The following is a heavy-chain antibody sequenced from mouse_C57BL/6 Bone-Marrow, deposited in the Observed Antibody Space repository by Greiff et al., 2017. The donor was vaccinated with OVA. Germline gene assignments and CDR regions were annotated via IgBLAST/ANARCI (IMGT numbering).Heavy chain of an antibody. CDR2: INPSTGGT. J-gene: IGHJ2*01. Sequence: EVMLVESGPELVKPGASVKISCKASGYSFTGYYMNWVKQSPEKSLEWIGEINPSTGGTTYNQKFKAKATLTVDKSSSTAYMQLKSLTSEDSAVYYCARRAIYYGVFDYWGQGTTLTVSS. CDR1: GYSFTGYY. D-gene: IGHD2-1*01. CDR3: ARRAIYYGVFDY. V-gene: IGHV1-42*01.